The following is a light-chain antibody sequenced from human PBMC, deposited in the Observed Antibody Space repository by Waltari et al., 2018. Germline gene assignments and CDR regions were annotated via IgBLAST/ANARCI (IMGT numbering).Light chain of an antibody. CDR1: QSVSSRY. CDR3: QEFGSSPTVT. V-gene: IGKV3-20*01. Sequence: TQSPSTLSASVGDTVIISCRASQSVSSRYLAWYQQKPGQAPRVVIYSASGRATGIPDRFSGSGSGTDFTLTISRLEPEDFAMYYCQEFGSSPTVTFGQGTRLEIK. J-gene: IGKJ5*01. CDR2: SAS.